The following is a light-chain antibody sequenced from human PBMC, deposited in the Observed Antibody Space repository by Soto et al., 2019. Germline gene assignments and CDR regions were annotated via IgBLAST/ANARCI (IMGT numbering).Light chain of an antibody. Sequence: QSALTQPASVSGSPGQSITISCTGTSSDVGNYNLVSWYQRHPGKAPKLMIYEGSKRPSGVSNRFSGSKSGNTASLTISGLQAADEADYYCCSYAGSSTMVFGGGTKLTVL. CDR1: SSDVGNYNL. J-gene: IGLJ2*01. CDR2: EGS. CDR3: CSYAGSSTMV. V-gene: IGLV2-23*01.